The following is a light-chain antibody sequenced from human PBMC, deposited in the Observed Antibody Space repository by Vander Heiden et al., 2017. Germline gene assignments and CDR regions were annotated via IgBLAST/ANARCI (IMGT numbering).Light chain of an antibody. Sequence: DIQMTQSPSSLSASVGDRVTITCQASQDISNYLKWYQQKPGKAPQLLIYDASNLETRVPSRFSGSGAGTDFTFTISSLQPEDIATYYCQQYDNLPYTFGQGTKLEIK. CDR1: QDISNY. CDR2: DAS. V-gene: IGKV1-33*01. J-gene: IGKJ2*01. CDR3: QQYDNLPYT.